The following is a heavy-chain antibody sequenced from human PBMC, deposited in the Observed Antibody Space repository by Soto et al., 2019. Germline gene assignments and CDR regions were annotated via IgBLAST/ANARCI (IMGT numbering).Heavy chain of an antibody. CDR1: GGSFKSGSYS. Sequence: ETLSLTCTVSGGSFKSGSYSWSWIRQPPGKGLVWIGYVYDTGRTSSNPSLKSLVFISIDTSNNQYSLNLDSVTAAATAVYFCARDFAYFDSWGQGTLVTVSS. D-gene: IGHD3-3*01. V-gene: IGHV4-61*01. CDR2: VYDTGRT. CDR3: ARDFAYFDS. J-gene: IGHJ4*02.